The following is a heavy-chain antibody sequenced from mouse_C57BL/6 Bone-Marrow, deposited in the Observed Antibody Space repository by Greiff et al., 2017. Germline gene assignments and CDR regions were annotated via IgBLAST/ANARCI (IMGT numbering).Heavy chain of an antibody. Sequence: QVHVKQPGAELVKPGASVKMSCKASGYTFTSYWITWVKQRPGQGLEWIGDIYPGSGSTNYNEKFKSKATLTVDTSSSTAYMQLSSLTSEDSAVYYCARGGWLLRAMDYWGQGTSVTVSS. CDR1: GYTFTSYW. D-gene: IGHD2-3*01. CDR2: IYPGSGST. J-gene: IGHJ4*01. V-gene: IGHV1-55*01. CDR3: ARGGWLLRAMDY.